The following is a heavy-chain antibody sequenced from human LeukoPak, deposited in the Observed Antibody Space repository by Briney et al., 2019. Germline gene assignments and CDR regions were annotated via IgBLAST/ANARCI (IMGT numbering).Heavy chain of an antibody. V-gene: IGHV3-48*04. J-gene: IGHJ4*02. CDR2: ISASTGII. CDR1: GFTFSSYS. Sequence: GGSLRLSCAASGFTFSSYSMNWVRQAPGKGLEWVSYISASTGIIYYADSVKGRFTISRDNAKNSLYLQMNSLRAEDTAVYYCARVNVLRYFDWLFYPYYFDYWGQGTLVTVSS. D-gene: IGHD3-9*01. CDR3: ARVNVLRYFDWLFYPYYFDY.